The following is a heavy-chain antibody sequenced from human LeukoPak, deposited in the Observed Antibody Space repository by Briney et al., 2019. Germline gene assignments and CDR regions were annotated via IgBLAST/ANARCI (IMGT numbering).Heavy chain of an antibody. D-gene: IGHD3-22*01. CDR2: INSDGSST. J-gene: IGHJ4*02. V-gene: IGHV3-74*01. CDR3: AKDGLTVVAARFDY. CDR1: GFTFSSYW. Sequence: GGSLRLSCAASGFTFSSYWMHWVRQAPGKGLVWVSRINSDGSSTSYADSAKGRFTISRDNSKNTLYLQMNSLRAEDTAVYYCAKDGLTVVAARFDYWGQGTLVTVSS.